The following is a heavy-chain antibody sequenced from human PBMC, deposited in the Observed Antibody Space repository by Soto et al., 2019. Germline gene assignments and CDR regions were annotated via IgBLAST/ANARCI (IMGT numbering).Heavy chain of an antibody. CDR1: GGNFSSYA. V-gene: IGHV1-69*01. Sequence: QVQLVQSGAEVKKPGSSVKVSCKASGGNFSSYAISWVRQAPGHGLEWLGGIIPIFGTANYAQKIQGRVTIAADQSTSTAYMWLSSLRSEDTVGYYCARWYSSICCWFDRWGQGALVTVSS. J-gene: IGHJ5*02. CDR2: IIPIFGTA. D-gene: IGHD6-13*01. CDR3: ARWYSSICCWFDR.